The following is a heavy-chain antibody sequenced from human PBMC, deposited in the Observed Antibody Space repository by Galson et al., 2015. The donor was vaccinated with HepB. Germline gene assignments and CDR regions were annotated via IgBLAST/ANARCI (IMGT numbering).Heavy chain of an antibody. CDR1: GFSFTDVW. J-gene: IGHJ6*02. V-gene: IGHV3-21*06. Sequence: SLRLSCAASGFSFTDVWMSWVRQVPGKGLDWVSSISSSSNYIYYADSVRGRFTTSRDNAKNSLCLQMDSLRAEDTAMYYCARVDCSGAACQGFGMDVWGQGTAVTVSS. D-gene: IGHD2-15*01. CDR2: ISSSSNYI. CDR3: ARVDCSGAACQGFGMDV.